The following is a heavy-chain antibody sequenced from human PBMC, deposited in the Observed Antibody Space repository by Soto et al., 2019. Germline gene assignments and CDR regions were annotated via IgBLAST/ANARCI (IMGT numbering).Heavy chain of an antibody. CDR3: ARSPFAGSDASDI. J-gene: IGHJ3*02. Sequence: ASVKVSCKASGYTFTFRYLHWVRQAPGQALEWMGWITPFKSDTNYAQKFQDRVTITRDRSVSTAYMELSNLRSDDTAMYYCARSPFAGSDASDIWGQGTMVTVSS. CDR1: GYTFTFRY. CDR2: ITPFKSDT. V-gene: IGHV1-45*02. D-gene: IGHD1-1*01.